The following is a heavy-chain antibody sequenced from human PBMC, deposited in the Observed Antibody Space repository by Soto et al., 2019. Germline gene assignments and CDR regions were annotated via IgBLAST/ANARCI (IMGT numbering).Heavy chain of an antibody. CDR1: GGSFSGYY. CDR3: ARDGCSSTSCHINWFDP. V-gene: IGHV4-34*01. D-gene: IGHD2-2*02. CDR2: IYHSGST. Sequence: SETLSLTCAVYGGSFSGYYWSWIRQPPGKGLEWIGSIYHSGSTYYNPSLKSRVTISVDTSENQFSLKLSSVTAADTAVYYCARDGCSSTSCHINWFDPWGQGTLVTVSS. J-gene: IGHJ5*02.